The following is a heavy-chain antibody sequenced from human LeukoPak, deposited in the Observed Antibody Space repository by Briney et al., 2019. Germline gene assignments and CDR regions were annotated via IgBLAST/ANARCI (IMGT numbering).Heavy chain of an antibody. CDR2: ISAYNGNT. V-gene: IGHV1-18*01. CDR3: ARVNPNAVLAWRGGSSRSIDY. D-gene: IGHD2-15*01. CDR1: GYTFTSYG. J-gene: IGHJ4*02. Sequence: APVKVSCKASGYTFTSYGISWVRQAPGQGLEWMGWISAYNGNTNYAQKLQGRVTMTTDTSTSTAYMELRSLRSDDTAVYYCARVNPNAVLAWRGGSSRSIDYWGQGTLVTVSS.